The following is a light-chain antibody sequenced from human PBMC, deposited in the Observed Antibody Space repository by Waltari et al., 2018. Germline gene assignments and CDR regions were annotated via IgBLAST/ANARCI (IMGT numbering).Light chain of an antibody. V-gene: IGKV2-28*01. CDR1: QSLLHTNVYNY. Sequence: DIVMTQSPLSLPVTPGEPASISFRSSQSLLHTNVYNYLDWYLQKPGQSAQLLIYLGSNRASGVPDRFSGSGSGTNFTLKISRVEAEDVGVYYCMQALEILFTFGPGTKVDVK. CDR3: MQALEILFT. CDR2: LGS. J-gene: IGKJ3*01.